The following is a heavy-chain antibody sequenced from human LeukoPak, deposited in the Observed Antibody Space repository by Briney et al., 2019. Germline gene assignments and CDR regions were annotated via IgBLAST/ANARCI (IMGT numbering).Heavy chain of an antibody. J-gene: IGHJ4*02. CDR3: ARSQSSSLIDY. D-gene: IGHD6-13*01. V-gene: IGHV3-33*01. CDR2: IWYDRTSK. CDR1: GFSLSAYG. Sequence: GGSLRLSCAASGFSLSAYGVHWVRQAPGKGLEWVAVIWYDRTSKDYADSVKGRFTFSRDNSKNTLYLQTNSLTGEDTAVYYCARSQSSSLIDYWGQGTLVTVSS.